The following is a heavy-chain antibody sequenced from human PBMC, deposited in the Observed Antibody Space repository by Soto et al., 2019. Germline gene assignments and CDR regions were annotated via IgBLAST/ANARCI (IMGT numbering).Heavy chain of an antibody. CDR2: IWYDGSNK. J-gene: IGHJ4*02. D-gene: IGHD6-19*01. CDR3: ARDFPYKQCLVSYYFDY. V-gene: IGHV3-33*01. CDR1: GFTFSSYG. Sequence: QVQLVESGGGVVQPGRSLRLSCAASGFTFSSYGMHWVRQAPGKGLEWEAVIWYDGSNKYYADSVKGRFTISRDNSKNKLYLQMNSLRAEDTAVYYCARDFPYKQCLVSYYFDYWGQGTLVTVSS.